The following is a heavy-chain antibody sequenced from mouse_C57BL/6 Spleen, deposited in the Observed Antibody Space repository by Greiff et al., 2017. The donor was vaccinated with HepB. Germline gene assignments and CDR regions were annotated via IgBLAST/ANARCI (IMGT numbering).Heavy chain of an antibody. D-gene: IGHD1-1*01. CDR3: ARNPYYGISYPYYFDY. V-gene: IGHV1-55*01. CDR2: IYPGSGST. J-gene: IGHJ2*01. CDR1: GYTFTSYW. Sequence: QVQLQQPGAELVKPGASVKMSCKASGYTFTSYWITWVKQRPGQGLEWIGDIYPGSGSTNYNEKFKSKATLTVDTSSSTAYMQLSSLTSEDSAVYYCARNPYYGISYPYYFDYWGQGTTLTVSS.